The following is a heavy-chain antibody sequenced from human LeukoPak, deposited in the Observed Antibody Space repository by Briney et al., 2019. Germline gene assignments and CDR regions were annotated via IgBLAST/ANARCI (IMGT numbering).Heavy chain of an antibody. Sequence: GESLKISCKGSGYSFTSYWIGWVRQMPGKGLEWMGIIYPGDSDTRYSPSFQGQVTISADKSISTAYLQWSSLKASDTATYYCVRQPRVHTPDFWGQGTLVTVSS. CDR1: GYSFTSYW. CDR2: IYPGDSDT. CDR3: VRQPRVHTPDF. D-gene: IGHD1-1*01. V-gene: IGHV5-51*01. J-gene: IGHJ4*02.